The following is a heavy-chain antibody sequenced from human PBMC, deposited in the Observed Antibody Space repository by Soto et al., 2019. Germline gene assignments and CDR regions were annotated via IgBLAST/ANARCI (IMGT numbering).Heavy chain of an antibody. CDR1: GGSISSGGYY. D-gene: IGHD2-8*01. V-gene: IGHV4-31*03. J-gene: IGHJ4*02. Sequence: SETLSLTCTVSGGSISSGGYYWSWIRQHPGKGLEWIGYINYSGNTYYNPSLKSRVTISVDTSKNQFSLNLSSVTAADTAVYYCARSVVRGYCANGVCYSDYFDYWGQGTLVTVSS. CDR2: INYSGNT. CDR3: ARSVVRGYCANGVCYSDYFDY.